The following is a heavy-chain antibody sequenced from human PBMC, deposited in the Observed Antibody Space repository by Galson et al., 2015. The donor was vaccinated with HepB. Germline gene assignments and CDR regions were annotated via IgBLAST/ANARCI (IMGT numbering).Heavy chain of an antibody. V-gene: IGHV3-7*03. CDR3: ARDRAYTYGINYHYYYGMDV. Sequence: SLRLSCAASGFPFNTYWMTWVRQAPGRGLEWVANINQDGSEKYYVDSVKGRFTISRNNAKNSVFLQMDSLRAEDTAVFYCARDRAYTYGINYHYYYGMDVWGQGTTVTVSS. J-gene: IGHJ6*02. CDR2: INQDGSEK. CDR1: GFPFNTYW. D-gene: IGHD5-18*01.